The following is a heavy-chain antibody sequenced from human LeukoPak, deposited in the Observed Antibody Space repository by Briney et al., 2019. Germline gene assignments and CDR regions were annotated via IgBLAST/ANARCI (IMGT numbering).Heavy chain of an antibody. CDR1: GFTFSSYG. V-gene: IGHV3-30*02. D-gene: IGHD2-2*01. CDR3: AKDHSLGYCTSTSCYGLDY. J-gene: IGHJ4*02. CDR2: IRYDGSDK. Sequence: GGSLRLSCAASGFTFSSYGMHWVRQAPGKGLEWVAVIRYDGSDKYYADSVQGRFTISRDNSKNTLYLQMNSLRAEDTALYYCAKDHSLGYCTSTSCYGLDYWGQGTLVTVSS.